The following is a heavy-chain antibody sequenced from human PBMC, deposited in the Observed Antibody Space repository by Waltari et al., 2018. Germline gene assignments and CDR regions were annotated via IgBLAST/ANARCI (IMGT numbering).Heavy chain of an antibody. Sequence: QLQLQESGPGLVKPPETLSLTCTVSGGSISSSSYYWGWIRQPPEKGLEWVASMDYSGRTYYNPSLKSRVTISVDTSKNQFSLKLSSVTAADTAVYYCARDFTQSAYDFWSWFDPWGQGTLVTVSS. CDR3: ARDFTQSAYDFWSWFDP. CDR1: GGSISSSSYY. J-gene: IGHJ5*02. D-gene: IGHD3-3*01. CDR2: MDYSGRT. V-gene: IGHV4-39*07.